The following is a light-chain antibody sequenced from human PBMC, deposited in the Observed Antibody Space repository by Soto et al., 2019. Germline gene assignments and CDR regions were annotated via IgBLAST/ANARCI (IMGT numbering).Light chain of an antibody. J-gene: IGKJ2*01. Sequence: AIQLTQSPSSLSASVGDRVTITCRASQGIRSALGWYQQKPGKVPKLLIYAASTLQSGVPSRFSGSGFGTDFTLTINSLQPEDFATYYCQQYDTSPYTFGQGTKLDIK. CDR2: AAS. CDR1: QGIRSA. V-gene: IGKV1-6*01. CDR3: QQYDTSPYT.